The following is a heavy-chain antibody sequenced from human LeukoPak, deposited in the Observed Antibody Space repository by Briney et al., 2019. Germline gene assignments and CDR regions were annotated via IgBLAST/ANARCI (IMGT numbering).Heavy chain of an antibody. CDR1: GYTLTELS. CDR3: ATHMAGFGVAPFPFDY. Sequence: GASVKVSCTVSGYTLTELSMHWVRQAPGKGLEWMGGFDPEDGETIYVQKFQGRVTMTEDTSTDTAYMELSSLRSEDTAVYYCATHMAGFGVAPFPFDYWGQGTLVTVSS. J-gene: IGHJ4*02. V-gene: IGHV1-24*01. D-gene: IGHD3-3*01. CDR2: FDPEDGET.